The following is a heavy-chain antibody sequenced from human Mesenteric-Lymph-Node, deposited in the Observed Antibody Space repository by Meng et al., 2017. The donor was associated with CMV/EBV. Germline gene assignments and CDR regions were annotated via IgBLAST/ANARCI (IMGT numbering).Heavy chain of an antibody. V-gene: IGHV3-19*01. J-gene: IGHJ6*02. CDR3: ARDPSSSWYYYYYGMDV. Sequence: GGSLRLSCAASGFTFSNSDMNWVRQAPGKGLEWVSGVSWNGSRTHYADSVKGRFIISRDNSKNTLYLQMNSLRAEDTAVYYCARDPSSSWYYYYYGMDVWGQGTTVTSP. CDR1: GFTFSNSD. D-gene: IGHD6-13*01. CDR2: VSWNGSRT.